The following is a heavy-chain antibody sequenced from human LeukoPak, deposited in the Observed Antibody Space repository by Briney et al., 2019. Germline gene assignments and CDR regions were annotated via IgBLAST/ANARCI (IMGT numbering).Heavy chain of an antibody. CDR1: GFTFSSYA. CDR2: ISGSGGST. D-gene: IGHD3-22*01. Sequence: PGASLRLSCAASGFTFSSYAMSWVRQAPGKGLEWVSAISGSGGSTYYADSVKGRFTISRDNSKNTLYLQMNSLRAEDTAVYYCAKGETYYYDSSGSCAFDIWGQGTMVTVSS. V-gene: IGHV3-23*01. J-gene: IGHJ3*02. CDR3: AKGETYYYDSSGSCAFDI.